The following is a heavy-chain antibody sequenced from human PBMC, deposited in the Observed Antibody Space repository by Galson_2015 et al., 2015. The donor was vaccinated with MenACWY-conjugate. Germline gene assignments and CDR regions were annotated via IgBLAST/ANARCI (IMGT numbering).Heavy chain of an antibody. D-gene: IGHD1-26*01. J-gene: IGHJ4*02. CDR1: GFIFNTYW. CDR2: INPGGSST. V-gene: IGHV3-74*01. Sequence: SLRLSCAASGFIFNTYWMHWVRQAPGKGLVWVSRINPGGSSTTYADSVKDRSTISRDNAKNTLYLQMNSLRPEDTAVFYCAKSRGASFYFYSWGQGTLVTVSS. CDR3: AKSRGASFYFYS.